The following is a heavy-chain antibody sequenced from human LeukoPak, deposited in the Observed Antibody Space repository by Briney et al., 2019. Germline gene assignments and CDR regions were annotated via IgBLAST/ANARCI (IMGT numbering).Heavy chain of an antibody. CDR2: IKSDGST. J-gene: IGHJ1*01. CDR3: ARAPSEIGGYYPEYFRH. Sequence: GGSLRLSCAASGFTFSSYWMHWVRQAPGKGLVWASRIKSDGSTNYADSVKGRFTISRDNAKNTLSLQMNSLRAEDTGVYYCARAPSEIGGYYPEYFRHWGQGTLVTVPS. V-gene: IGHV3-74*01. D-gene: IGHD3-22*01. CDR1: GFTFSSYW.